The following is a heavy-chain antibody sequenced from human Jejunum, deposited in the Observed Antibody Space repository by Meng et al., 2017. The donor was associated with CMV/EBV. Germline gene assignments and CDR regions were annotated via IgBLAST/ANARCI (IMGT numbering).Heavy chain of an antibody. J-gene: IGHJ4*02. CDR3: AAGFNRADY. V-gene: IGHV3-74*01. CDR1: GFTFVSYW. CDR2: ISTDGNSA. D-gene: IGHD1-14*01. Sequence: LSCAASGFTFVSYWMHWVRQAPGKGLLWVSRISTDGNSATYADSVKGRFTISRDNAKNTLYLQMSNLRAEDTAVYYCAAGFNRADYWGQGTLVTVSS.